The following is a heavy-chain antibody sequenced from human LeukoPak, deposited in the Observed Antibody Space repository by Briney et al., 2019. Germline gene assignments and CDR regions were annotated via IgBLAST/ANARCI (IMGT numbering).Heavy chain of an antibody. V-gene: IGHV3-23*01. CDR1: GFTFSNYA. D-gene: IGHD6-13*01. CDR3: AKDDGLAAAGTSFDY. Sequence: GGSLRLSCAASGFTFSNYAMSWVRQAPGKGLEWVSAISGSGAYTYYADSVKGRLTISRDNSKNTPYLQMNSLRAEDTAVYYCAKDDGLAAAGTSFDYWGQGTLVTVSS. CDR2: ISGSGAYT. J-gene: IGHJ4*02.